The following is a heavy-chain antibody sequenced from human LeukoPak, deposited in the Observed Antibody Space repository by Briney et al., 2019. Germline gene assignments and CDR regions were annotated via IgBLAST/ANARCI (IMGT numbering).Heavy chain of an antibody. J-gene: IGHJ5*02. CDR3: ARGRPRYASVFDP. V-gene: IGHV1-8*01. CDR1: GYTFTSYD. Sequence: ASVKVSCKASGYTFTSYDINWVRQATGQGLEWMGWMNPNSGNTGYAQKFQGRVTMTRNTSISTAYMELSSLRSGDTAVYYCARGRPRYASVFDPWGQGTLVTVSS. CDR2: MNPNSGNT. D-gene: IGHD3-10*01.